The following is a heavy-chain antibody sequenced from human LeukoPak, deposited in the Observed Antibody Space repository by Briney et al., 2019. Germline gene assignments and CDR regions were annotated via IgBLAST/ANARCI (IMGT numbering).Heavy chain of an antibody. D-gene: IGHD6-19*01. Sequence: GGSLRLSCAASGFKFSDYYMSWIRQAPGKGLEWLAYISIGGSTIYYADSVKGRFTISRDNAKNSLFLQMNSLRVGDTAVYFCAREGPIAVAGTFDFWGQGTLVSVSS. CDR2: ISIGGSTI. J-gene: IGHJ4*02. CDR3: AREGPIAVAGTFDF. V-gene: IGHV3-11*01. CDR1: GFKFSDYY.